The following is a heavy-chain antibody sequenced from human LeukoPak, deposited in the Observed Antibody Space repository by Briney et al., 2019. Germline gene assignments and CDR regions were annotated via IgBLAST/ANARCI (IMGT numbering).Heavy chain of an antibody. Sequence: GGSLRLSCAASGFTFSDYYMSWIRQAPGKGLEWVSYISSSGSTIYHADSVKGRFTISRDNAKNSLYLQMNSLRAEDTAVYYCARDFLVGAIDYWGQGTLVTVSP. CDR3: ARDFLVGAIDY. V-gene: IGHV3-11*01. CDR2: ISSSGSTI. CDR1: GFTFSDYY. D-gene: IGHD1-26*01. J-gene: IGHJ4*02.